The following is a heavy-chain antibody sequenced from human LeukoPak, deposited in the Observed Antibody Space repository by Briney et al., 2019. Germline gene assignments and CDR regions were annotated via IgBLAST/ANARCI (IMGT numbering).Heavy chain of an antibody. CDR2: ISYDGSNK. V-gene: IGHV3-30-3*01. D-gene: IGHD6-19*01. Sequence: PGRSPRLSCAASGFTFSSYAMHWVRQAPGKGLEWVAVISYDGSNKYYADSVKGRFTISRDNSKNTLYLQMNSLRAEDTAVYYCAREGYSSGHFDYWGQGTLVTVSS. CDR1: GFTFSSYA. CDR3: AREGYSSGHFDY. J-gene: IGHJ4*02.